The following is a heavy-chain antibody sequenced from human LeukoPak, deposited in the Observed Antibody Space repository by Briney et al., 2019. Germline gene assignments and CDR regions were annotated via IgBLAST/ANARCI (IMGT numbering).Heavy chain of an antibody. CDR3: ARDNGAVANFDY. D-gene: IGHD6-19*01. J-gene: IGHJ4*02. V-gene: IGHV4-34*01. Sequence: SETLSLICAVYGGSFSGYYWSWIRQPPGKGLEWIGEINHSGSTNYNPSLKSRVTISVDTSKNQFSLKLSSVTAADTAVYYCARDNGAVANFDYWGQGTLVTVSS. CDR2: INHSGST. CDR1: GGSFSGYY.